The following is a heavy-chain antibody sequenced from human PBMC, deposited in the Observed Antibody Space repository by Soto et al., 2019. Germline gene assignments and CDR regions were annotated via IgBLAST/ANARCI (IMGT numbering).Heavy chain of an antibody. J-gene: IGHJ6*02. CDR3: AKNGQPPYYYYGLDV. V-gene: IGHV1-18*01. D-gene: IGHD2-8*01. Sequence: ASVKVSCKASGYTVTRYGISWVRQAPGQGFEWMGWISGYNGDTNYAREFQGRVSMTIDTSTTTAYMELRSLTSDDTAVYYCAKNGQPPYYYYGLDVWGQGTKVTVSS. CDR1: GYTVTRYG. CDR2: ISGYNGDT.